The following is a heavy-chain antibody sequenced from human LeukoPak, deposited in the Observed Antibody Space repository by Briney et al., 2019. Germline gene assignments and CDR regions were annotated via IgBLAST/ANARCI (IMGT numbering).Heavy chain of an antibody. CDR3: ARGVSSGWYLDDY. Sequence: SETLSLTCTVSGDSISSSSSYWGWIRQPPGEGLEWIGSIYYSGSTYYNTSLKSRVTISVDTSKNQFSLKLSSVTAADTAVYYCARGVSSGWYLDDYWGQGTLVTVSS. D-gene: IGHD6-19*01. V-gene: IGHV4-39*07. CDR1: GDSISSSSSY. CDR2: IYYSGST. J-gene: IGHJ4*02.